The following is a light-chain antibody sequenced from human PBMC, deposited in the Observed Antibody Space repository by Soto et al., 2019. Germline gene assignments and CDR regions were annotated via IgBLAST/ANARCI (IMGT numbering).Light chain of an antibody. Sequence: QSVLTQPPSVSEAPRQRVTISCSGSSSNIGNNIVNWYQQLPGKAPKLLVYYDDLLPSGVSDRFSCSKSGTSASLAISGLQSEDEADYYCAAWDDSLNGYVFGTGTKLTVL. CDR3: AAWDDSLNGYV. J-gene: IGLJ1*01. CDR2: YDD. CDR1: SSNIGNNI. V-gene: IGLV1-36*01.